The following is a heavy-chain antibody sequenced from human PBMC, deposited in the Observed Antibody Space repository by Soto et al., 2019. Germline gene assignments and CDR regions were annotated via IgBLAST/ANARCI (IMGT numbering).Heavy chain of an antibody. J-gene: IGHJ6*02. CDR1: GFTFSSYA. V-gene: IGHV3-23*01. CDR2: ISGSAGST. Sequence: GGSLRLSCAASGFTFSSYAMSWVRQAPGKGLEWVSSISGSAGSTYYADSVRGRFTISRDNSKNTLYLQMNSLRAEDTAVYYCAPRDYNYGMDVWGQGTTVTVSS. CDR3: APRDYNYGMDV.